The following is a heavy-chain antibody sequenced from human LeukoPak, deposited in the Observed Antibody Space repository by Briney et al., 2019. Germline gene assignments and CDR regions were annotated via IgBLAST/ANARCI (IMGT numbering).Heavy chain of an antibody. CDR3: ARDRGYSYGTHAFDI. D-gene: IGHD5-18*01. Sequence: GRSLRLSCAASGFTFDDYAMHWVRQAPGKGLEWVSGISWNSGSIGYADSVKGRFTISRDNAKNSLYLQMNSLRAEDTAVYYCARDRGYSYGTHAFDIWGQGTMVTVSS. CDR2: ISWNSGSI. J-gene: IGHJ3*02. V-gene: IGHV3-9*01. CDR1: GFTFDDYA.